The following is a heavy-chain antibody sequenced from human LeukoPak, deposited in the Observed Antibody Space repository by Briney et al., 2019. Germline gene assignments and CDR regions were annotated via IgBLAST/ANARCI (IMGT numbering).Heavy chain of an antibody. V-gene: IGHV3-23*01. Sequence: GGSLRLSCAASGFTFSSYAMGWVRQAPGKGLEWVSAISGSGGSTYYADSVKGRFTLSRDNSKNTLYLQMNSLRAEDTAVYYCAKDPEGRSGRAAAKVDYWGQGTLVTVSS. CDR3: AKDPEGRSGRAAAKVDY. D-gene: IGHD6-13*01. CDR2: ISGSGGST. CDR1: GFTFSSYA. J-gene: IGHJ4*02.